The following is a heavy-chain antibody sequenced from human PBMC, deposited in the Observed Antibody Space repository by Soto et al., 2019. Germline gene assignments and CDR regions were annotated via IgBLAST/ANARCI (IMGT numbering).Heavy chain of an antibody. V-gene: IGHV4-34*01. Sequence: KTSEPPSLTCAVYGGSFSGYYWSWIRQPPGKGLEWIGEINHSGSTNYNPSLKSRVTISVDTSKNQFSLKLSSVTAADTAVYYCARTSRGSYSQYYYGMDVWGQGTTVTVAS. CDR1: GGSFSGYY. D-gene: IGHD1-26*01. CDR2: INHSGST. J-gene: IGHJ6*02. CDR3: ARTSRGSYSQYYYGMDV.